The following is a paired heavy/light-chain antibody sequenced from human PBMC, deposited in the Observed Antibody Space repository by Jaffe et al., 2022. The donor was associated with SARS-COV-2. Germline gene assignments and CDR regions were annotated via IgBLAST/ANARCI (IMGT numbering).Light chain of an antibody. CDR3: YSTDGSGHHLRV. CDR1: ALPKKY. Sequence: SYELTQPPSVSVSPGQTARITCSGDALPKKYAYWYQQKSGQAPVLVIYEDNKRPSGIPERFSGSSSGTMATLTISGAQVEDEADYYCYSTDGSGHHLRVFGGGTKLTVL. J-gene: IGLJ3*02. V-gene: IGLV3-10*01. CDR2: EDN.
Heavy chain of an antibody. V-gene: IGHV3-53*01. Sequence: EVQLVESGGGLIQPGGSLRLSCAASGFNVTNNYMSWVRQAPGKGLEWVSVVYAGGTSYYADAVRGRFAISRDDSKNTIYLQMNRLRAEDTAVYYCAGDALYGQSRFFDYWGQGTLVTVSS. CDR3: AGDALYGQSRFFDY. D-gene: IGHD3-10*01. CDR1: GFNVTNNY. J-gene: IGHJ4*01. CDR2: VYAGGTS.